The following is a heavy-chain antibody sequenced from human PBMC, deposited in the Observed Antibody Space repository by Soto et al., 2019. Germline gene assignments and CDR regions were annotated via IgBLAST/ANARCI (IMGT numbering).Heavy chain of an antibody. V-gene: IGHV3-23*01. CDR3: AQRGDTTSWYWFDP. J-gene: IGHJ5*02. CDR1: GFSFSTYA. CDR2: ISGNGGST. D-gene: IGHD2-2*01. Sequence: EVQLLESGGGSVQPGGSLRLSCAASGFSFSTYAMSWVRQAPGKGLEWVASISGNGGSTYYADSVEGRLTISRDNSENTLVLQMNSLRVEDTAVYYCAQRGDTTSWYWFDPWGQGTLVTVSS.